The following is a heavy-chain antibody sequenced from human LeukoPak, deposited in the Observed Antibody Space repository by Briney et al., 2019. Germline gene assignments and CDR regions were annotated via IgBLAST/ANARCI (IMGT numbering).Heavy chain of an antibody. CDR1: GGTFSSYA. V-gene: IGHV1-69*05. D-gene: IGHD1-26*01. CDR3: AREPNRYSGSSTGGFDY. Sequence: ASVKVSCKASGGTFSSYAISWVRQAPGQGLEWMGGIIPIFGTANYAQKFQGRVTITTDESTSTAYMELSSLRSEDTAVYYCAREPNRYSGSSTGGFDYWGQGTLATVSS. CDR2: IIPIFGTA. J-gene: IGHJ4*02.